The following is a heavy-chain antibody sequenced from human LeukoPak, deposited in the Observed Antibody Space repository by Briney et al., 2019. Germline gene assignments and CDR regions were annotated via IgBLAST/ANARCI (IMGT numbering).Heavy chain of an antibody. J-gene: IGHJ6*02. CDR1: GGSISSYY. CDR3: AREFSAYGMDV. CDR2: IYHSGTI. Sequence: PSETLSLTCTVSGGSISSYYWSWIRQPPGKGLEWIAYIYHSGTINYNPSLKSRVTISLDTSKDQVSLNLSSVTAADTAVYYCAREFSAYGMDVWGQGTTVTVSS. D-gene: IGHD1-26*01. V-gene: IGHV4-59*01.